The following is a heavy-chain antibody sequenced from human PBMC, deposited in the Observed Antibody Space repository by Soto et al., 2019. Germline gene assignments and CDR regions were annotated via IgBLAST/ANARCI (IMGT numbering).Heavy chain of an antibody. V-gene: IGHV1-69*12. CDR3: ARDRPEMATTKVIYGMDG. CDR1: GGTFSSYA. Sequence: QVQLVQSGAEVKKPGSSVKVSCKASGGTFSSYAISWVRQAPGQGLEWMGGIIPTFGTADYAQKFQGRVTITEDESTSTAYMELSSLRSEDTAVYYCARDRPEMATTKVIYGMDGWGQGTTVTVSS. CDR2: IIPTFGTA. D-gene: IGHD5-12*01. J-gene: IGHJ6*02.